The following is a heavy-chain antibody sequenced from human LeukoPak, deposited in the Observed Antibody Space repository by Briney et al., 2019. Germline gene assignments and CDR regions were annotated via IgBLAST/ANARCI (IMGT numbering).Heavy chain of an antibody. V-gene: IGHV3-23*01. Sequence: GGSLRLSCAASGFTFSSYGMSWVRQAPGEGLEWVSAISGSGGSTYYADSVKGRFTISRDNSKNTLYLQMNSQRAEDTALYYCAKSSGNYLNYYYYMDVWGKGTTVTVSS. CDR2: ISGSGGST. J-gene: IGHJ6*03. D-gene: IGHD3-10*01. CDR1: GFTFSSYG. CDR3: AKSSGNYLNYYYYMDV.